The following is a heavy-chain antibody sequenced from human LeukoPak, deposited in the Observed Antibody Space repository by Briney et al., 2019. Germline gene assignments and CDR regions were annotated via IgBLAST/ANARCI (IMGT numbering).Heavy chain of an antibody. V-gene: IGHV3-74*01. D-gene: IGHD6-19*01. CDR3: ATGYSSGWSIFDY. CDR2: IKSDGIST. Sequence: GGSLRLSCAASGFSFSSTWMHWVRQAPGKGLVWVSRIKSDGISTIYADSVKGRFTISRDSAKDSLFLQMNSLRAEDTAVYYCATGYSSGWSIFDYWGQGTLVTVSS. CDR1: GFSFSSTW. J-gene: IGHJ4*02.